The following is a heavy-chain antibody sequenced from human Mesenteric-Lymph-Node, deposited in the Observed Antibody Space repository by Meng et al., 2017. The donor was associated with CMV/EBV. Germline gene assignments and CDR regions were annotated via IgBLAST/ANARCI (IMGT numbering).Heavy chain of an antibody. J-gene: IGHJ4*02. V-gene: IGHV3-7*03. CDR1: GFTFGDYW. CDR2: IKKDGSEK. CDR3: AKAPHCSSTTCLPFYFDF. D-gene: IGHD2-2*01. Sequence: GESLKISCAASGFTFGDYWMTWVRQAPGKGLEWVANIKKDGSEKYYVDSVKGRFTVSRDNAKNSLYLQMNSLRAEDTALYYCAKAPHCSSTTCLPFYFDFWGQGTLVTVSS.